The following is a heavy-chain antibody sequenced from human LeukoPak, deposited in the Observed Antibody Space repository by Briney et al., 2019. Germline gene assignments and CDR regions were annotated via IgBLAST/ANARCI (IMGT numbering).Heavy chain of an antibody. CDR1: GXSYSSYG. CDR3: ARVAAGTYWFDP. CDR2: IWYDGSNK. D-gene: IGHD6-13*01. V-gene: IGHV3-33*01. Sequence: GGSLRLSCAASGXSYSSYGFHWVRQAPGKGLEWVAIIWYDGSNKYYADSVKGRFTISRDNSKNTLYLQMNSLRAEDTALYYCARVAAGTYWFDPWGQGTLVTVSS. J-gene: IGHJ5*02.